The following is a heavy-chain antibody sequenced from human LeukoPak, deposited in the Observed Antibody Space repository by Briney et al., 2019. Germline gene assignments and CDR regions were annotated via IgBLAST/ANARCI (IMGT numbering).Heavy chain of an antibody. CDR1: GFTFSDYG. D-gene: IGHD2/OR15-2a*01. CDR3: AKDGTSYYYIYY. CDR2: ISGGDYT. Sequence: GGTLRLSCVASGFTFSDYGMIWVRQAPGKGLEWVSGISGGDYTEHADSVKGRFTISRDDSKNTLYLQMNSLRGDDTAVYYCAKDGTSYYYIYYWGQGTLVTVSS. V-gene: IGHV3-23*01. J-gene: IGHJ4*02.